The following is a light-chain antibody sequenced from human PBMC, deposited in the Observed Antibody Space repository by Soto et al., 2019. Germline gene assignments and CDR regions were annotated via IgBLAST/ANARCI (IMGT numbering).Light chain of an antibody. Sequence: QAVVTQEPSLTVSTGGTVTLTCGSSTGAVTSGHYPYWFQQKPGQAPRTLIYDTSNKHSWTPARFSGSLLGGKAALTLSGVQPEDEAEYYCLLSYSGAGVVFGGGTKVTVL. V-gene: IGLV7-46*01. CDR3: LLSYSGAGVV. CDR2: DTS. J-gene: IGLJ2*01. CDR1: TGAVTSGHY.